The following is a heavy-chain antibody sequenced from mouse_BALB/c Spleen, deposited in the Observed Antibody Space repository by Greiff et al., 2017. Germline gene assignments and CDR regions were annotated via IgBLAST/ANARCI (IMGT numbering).Heavy chain of an antibody. D-gene: IGHD1-1*01. V-gene: IGHV14-3*02. J-gene: IGHJ2*01. CDR3: ARDYYYGSSY. CDR2: IDPANGNT. CDR1: GFNIKDTY. Sequence: VQLQQSGAELVEPGASVKLSCTASGFNIKDTYMHWVKQRPEQGLEWIGRIDPANGNTKYDPKFQGKATITADTSSNTAYLQLSSLTSEDSAVYYCARDYYYGSSYWGQGTTLTVSS.